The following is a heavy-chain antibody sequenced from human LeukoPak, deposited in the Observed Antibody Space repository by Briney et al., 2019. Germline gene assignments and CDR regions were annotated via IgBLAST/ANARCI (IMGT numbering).Heavy chain of an antibody. J-gene: IGHJ4*02. V-gene: IGHV3-23*01. Sequence: GGSLRLSCVPSGFTFSSYAMSWVRQAPGKGLEWVSGISGSGGSTYYADSVKGRFTISRDNSKNTLYAQMNSLRAEDTAVYYCAKGDYYGSGSYLDYWGQGTLVTVSS. CDR2: ISGSGGST. CDR3: AKGDYYGSGSYLDY. CDR1: GFTFSSYA. D-gene: IGHD3-10*01.